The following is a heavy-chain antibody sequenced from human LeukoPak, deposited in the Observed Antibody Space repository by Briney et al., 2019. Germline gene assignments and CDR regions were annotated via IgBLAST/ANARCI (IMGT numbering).Heavy chain of an antibody. Sequence: GSLRLPCAASGFTFSSYAMHWVRQAPGKGLEWVAVISYDGSNKYYADSVKGRFTISRDKSKNTLYLQMNSMRAEDTAVYYCARGGRLDYWGQGTLVTVSS. CDR2: ISYDGSNK. CDR1: GFTFSSYA. CDR3: ARGGRLDY. J-gene: IGHJ4*02. V-gene: IGHV3-30-3*01.